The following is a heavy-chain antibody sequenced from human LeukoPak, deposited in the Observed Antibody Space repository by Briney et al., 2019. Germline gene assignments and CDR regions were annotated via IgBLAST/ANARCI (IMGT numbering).Heavy chain of an antibody. CDR3: ARGQRVVAATPYAFDI. Sequence: GGSLRLSCAASGFTFSSYAIHWVRQTPGKGLEWVAVISYDGSNKYYADSVKGRFTISRDNSKNTLYLQMNSLRAEDTAVYYCARGQRVVAATPYAFDIWGQGTMITVSS. CDR2: ISYDGSNK. CDR1: GFTFSSYA. D-gene: IGHD2-15*01. V-gene: IGHV3-30-3*01. J-gene: IGHJ3*02.